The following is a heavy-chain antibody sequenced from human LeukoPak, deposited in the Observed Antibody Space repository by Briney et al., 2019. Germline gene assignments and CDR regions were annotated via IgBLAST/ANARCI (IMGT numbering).Heavy chain of an antibody. CDR1: GFTFSSYA. V-gene: IGHV3-30-3*01. CDR3: ARAPYLVAAADYYFDY. J-gene: IGHJ4*02. CDR2: ISYDGSNK. D-gene: IGHD6-13*01. Sequence: GGSLRLSCAASGFTFSSYAMHWVRQAPGKGLEWVAVISYDGSNKYYADSVKGRFTISRDNSKNTLYLQMNSLRAEDTAVYYCARAPYLVAAADYYFDYWGQGTLVTVSS.